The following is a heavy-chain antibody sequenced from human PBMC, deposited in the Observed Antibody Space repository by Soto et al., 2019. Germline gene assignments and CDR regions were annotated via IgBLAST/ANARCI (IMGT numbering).Heavy chain of an antibody. V-gene: IGHV3-30*18. CDR3: AKEEDDFWSGYRYFDY. Sequence: GGSLRLSCAASGFTFSSYGMHWVRQAPGKGLEWVAVISYDGSNKYYADSVKGRFTISRDNSKNTLYLQMNNLRAEDTAVYYCAKEEDDFWSGYRYFDYWGQGTLVTVSS. CDR2: ISYDGSNK. CDR1: GFTFSSYG. J-gene: IGHJ4*02. D-gene: IGHD3-3*01.